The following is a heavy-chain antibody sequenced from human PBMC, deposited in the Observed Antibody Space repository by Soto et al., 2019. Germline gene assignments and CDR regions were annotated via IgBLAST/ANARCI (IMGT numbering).Heavy chain of an antibody. CDR3: TRAVGIFGVVILMGPVDY. Sequence: PGGSLRLSCTASGFTFGDYAMSWFRQAPGKGLEWVGFIRSKAYGGTTEYAASVKGRFTISRDDSKSIAYLQMNSLKTEDTAVYYCTRAVGIFGVVILMGPVDYWGQGTLVTVSS. V-gene: IGHV3-49*03. D-gene: IGHD3-3*01. CDR1: GFTFGDYA. J-gene: IGHJ4*02. CDR2: IRSKAYGGTT.